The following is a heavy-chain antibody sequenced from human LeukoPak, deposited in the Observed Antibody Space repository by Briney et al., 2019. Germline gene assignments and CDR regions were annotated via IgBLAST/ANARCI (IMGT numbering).Heavy chain of an antibody. CDR2: INPSGGST. V-gene: IGHV1-46*01. CDR1: GYTFTGYY. J-gene: IGHJ5*02. Sequence: ASVKVSCKASGYTFTGYYMHWVRQAPGQGLEWMGIINPSGGSTSYAQKFQGRVPMTRDTSTSTVYMELSSLRSEDTAVYYCTRTLGAVADSRYWFDPWGQGTLVTVSS. D-gene: IGHD3-16*01. CDR3: TRTLGAVADSRYWFDP.